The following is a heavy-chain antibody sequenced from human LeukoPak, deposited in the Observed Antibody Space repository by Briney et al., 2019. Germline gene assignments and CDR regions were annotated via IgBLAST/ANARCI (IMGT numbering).Heavy chain of an antibody. CDR3: AREDVGYCSSTSCYLTAGWFDP. CDR2: INPNSGGT. J-gene: IGHJ5*02. Sequence: GASVKVSCKASGYTFTSYAISWVRQAPGQGLEWMGWINPNSGGTNYAQKFQGRVTMTRDTSISTAYMELSRLRSDDTAVYYCAREDVGYCSSTSCYLTAGWFDPWGQGTLVTVSS. CDR1: GYTFTSYA. D-gene: IGHD2-2*01. V-gene: IGHV1-2*02.